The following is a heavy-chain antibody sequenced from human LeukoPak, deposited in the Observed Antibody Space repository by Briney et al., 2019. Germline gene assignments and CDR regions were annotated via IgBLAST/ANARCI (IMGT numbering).Heavy chain of an antibody. V-gene: IGHV3-21*01. CDR3: AELGITMIGGV. J-gene: IGHJ6*04. Sequence: PGGSLRLSCAASGFSFSDYNMNWVRQAPGKALEWVSSITTSCTYIYYGDSVKGRFTISRDNAKNSLYLQMNSLRAEDTAVYYCAELGITMIGGVWGKGTTVTISS. CDR2: ITTSCTYI. CDR1: GFSFSDYN. D-gene: IGHD3-10*02.